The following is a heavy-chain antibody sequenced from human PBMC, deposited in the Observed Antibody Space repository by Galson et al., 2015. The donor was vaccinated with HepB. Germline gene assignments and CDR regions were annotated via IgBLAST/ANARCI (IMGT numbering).Heavy chain of an antibody. CDR3: AREGRPRGYYSGDAFDI. J-gene: IGHJ3*02. Sequence: CAISGDSVSSNSAAWNWIRQSPSRGLEWLGRTYYRSKWYNDYAVSVKSRITINPDTSKNQFSLQLNSVTPEDTAVYYCAREGRPRGYYSGDAFDIWGQGTMVTVSS. V-gene: IGHV6-1*01. CDR2: TYYRSKWYN. D-gene: IGHD3-22*01. CDR1: GDSVSSNSAA.